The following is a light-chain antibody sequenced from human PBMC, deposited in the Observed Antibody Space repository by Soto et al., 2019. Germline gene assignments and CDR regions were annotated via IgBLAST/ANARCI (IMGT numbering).Light chain of an antibody. J-gene: IGKJ1*01. V-gene: IGKV1-39*01. CDR3: QQSFIAPWT. CDR2: AAS. CDR1: QSISTY. Sequence: DIQMTQSPSSLSASVGDRVTITFRASQSISTYLNWYQQKPGKVPNLLIFAASSLLSGVPSRFSGSGSGTDFTLTITSLQAEDSATYYCQQSFIAPWTFGQGTKVDIK.